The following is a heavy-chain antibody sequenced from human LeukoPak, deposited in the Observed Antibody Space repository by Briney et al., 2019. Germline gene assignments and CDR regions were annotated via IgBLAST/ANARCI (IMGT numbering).Heavy chain of an antibody. Sequence: ASVKVSCKASGYTFTGYYMHWVRQAPGQGLEWMGRINPNSGGTNYAQKFQGRVTMTRDTSIRTAYMELSRLRSDDTAVYYCARGPVAGPYYFDYWGQGTLVTVSS. J-gene: IGHJ4*02. CDR3: ARGPVAGPYYFDY. CDR2: INPNSGGT. V-gene: IGHV1-2*06. CDR1: GYTFTGYY. D-gene: IGHD6-19*01.